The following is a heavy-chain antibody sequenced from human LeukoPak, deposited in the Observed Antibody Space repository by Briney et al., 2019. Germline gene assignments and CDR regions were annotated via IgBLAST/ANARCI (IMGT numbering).Heavy chain of an antibody. CDR1: GGSFSGYD. Sequence: SETLSLTCAVYGGSFSGYDWSWIRQPPGKGLEWIGEINHSGSTNYTPSLKSRVTISVDTSKNQFSLKLSSVTAADTAVYYCARGLPNWNDFSCWFDPWGQGTLVTVSS. CDR2: INHSGST. V-gene: IGHV4-34*01. J-gene: IGHJ5*02. CDR3: ARGLPNWNDFSCWFDP. D-gene: IGHD1-1*01.